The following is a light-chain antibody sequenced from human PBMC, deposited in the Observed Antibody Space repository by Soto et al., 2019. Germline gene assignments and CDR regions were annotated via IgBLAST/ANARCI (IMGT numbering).Light chain of an antibody. Sequence: EIVLTQSSGTLSLSPGERATLSCRASQSVSSSYLAWYQQKPGQAPRLLIYGASSRATGIPDRFSGSGSGTAFPLTISRLEPEDFAVYYCQQYGSSPPITFGQGTRLEIK. CDR2: GAS. CDR1: QSVSSSY. V-gene: IGKV3-20*01. CDR3: QQYGSSPPIT. J-gene: IGKJ5*01.